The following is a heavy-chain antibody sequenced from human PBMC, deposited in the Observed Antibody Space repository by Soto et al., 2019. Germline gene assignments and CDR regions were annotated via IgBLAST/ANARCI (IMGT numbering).Heavy chain of an antibody. D-gene: IGHD3-3*01. Sequence: ASVKVSCKASGYTFTSYGVTWVRQAPGQGIEWMGWINGGNGHTKYSQKFQGRVTFTRDTSATTAYMELGSLRSEDTAIYYCARGLTIFGWFHPWGQGTLVTVSS. V-gene: IGHV1-3*01. J-gene: IGHJ5*02. CDR1: GYTFTSYG. CDR2: INGGNGHT. CDR3: ARGLTIFGWFHP.